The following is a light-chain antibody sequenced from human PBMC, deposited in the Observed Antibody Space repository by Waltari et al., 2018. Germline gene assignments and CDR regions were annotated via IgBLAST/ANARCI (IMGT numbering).Light chain of an antibody. CDR2: KAS. CDR3: QQYSNSPWT. Sequence: IQMTQSPSTLSAFVGDRVTITCRASQSIGSWLAWYQQKPGKAPKVLIYKASTLESGVPTRFSGSGSGTEFTLTISSLQPDYFATYYCQQYSNSPWTFGQGTKVEIK. J-gene: IGKJ1*01. V-gene: IGKV1-5*03. CDR1: QSIGSW.